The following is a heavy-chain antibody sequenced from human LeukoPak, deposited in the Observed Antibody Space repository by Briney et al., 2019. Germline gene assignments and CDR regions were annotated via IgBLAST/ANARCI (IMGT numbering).Heavy chain of an antibody. CDR2: ISSSSSYI. J-gene: IGHJ4*02. CDR3: ARGAAGSYSGIDY. D-gene: IGHD6-13*01. Sequence: GGSLRLSCAASGFTFSSDSMNWVRQAPGKGLEWVSSISSSSSYIYYADSVKGRFTISRDNAKNSLYLQMNSLRAEDTAVYYCARGAAGSYSGIDYWGQGTLVTVSS. V-gene: IGHV3-21*01. CDR1: GFTFSSDS.